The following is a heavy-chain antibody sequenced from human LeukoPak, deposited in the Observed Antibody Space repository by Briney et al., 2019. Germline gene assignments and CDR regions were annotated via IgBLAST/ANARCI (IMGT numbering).Heavy chain of an antibody. J-gene: IGHJ6*03. CDR2: IYYSGST. V-gene: IGHV4-39*01. CDR3: ARHMGNYYSYMDV. CDR1: GDSISSSTHY. Sequence: SETLSLTCTVYGDSISSSTHYWGWLRQPPGKGLEWIGTIYYSGSTYYKSSLKSRLTISVDTSKNQFSLRLTSVTAADTAVYYCARHMGNYYSYMDVWGKGNTVIVSS. D-gene: IGHD3-10*01.